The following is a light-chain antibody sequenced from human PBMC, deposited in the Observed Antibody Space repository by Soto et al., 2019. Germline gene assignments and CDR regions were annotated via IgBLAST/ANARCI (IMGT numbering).Light chain of an antibody. Sequence: EVVITQSPCTLSVSPGERATLSCRASQSVRSNLAWYQQKPGQAPRLLIYEASTRATGIPARFSGSGSGTEFTLTISSLQSEDFAVYHCQQYNNWPPFTFGPGTKVDIK. J-gene: IGKJ3*01. CDR3: QQYNNWPPFT. CDR2: EAS. CDR1: QSVRSN. V-gene: IGKV3-15*01.